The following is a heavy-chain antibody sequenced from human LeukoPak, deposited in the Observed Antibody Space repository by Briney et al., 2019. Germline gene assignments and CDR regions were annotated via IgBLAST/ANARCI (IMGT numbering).Heavy chain of an antibody. Sequence: SETLSLTCTVSGDSISGFYWSWIRQPAGKGLQWIGRISTSGSTNYNPSLKSRVTMPVDRSTNEFSLTVRSVTAADTALYYCARGLPSYGDYVDYYFYMDVWGKGTTVTVSS. D-gene: IGHD4-17*01. CDR2: ISTSGST. CDR3: ARGLPSYGDYVDYYFYMDV. J-gene: IGHJ6*03. V-gene: IGHV4-4*07. CDR1: GDSISGFY.